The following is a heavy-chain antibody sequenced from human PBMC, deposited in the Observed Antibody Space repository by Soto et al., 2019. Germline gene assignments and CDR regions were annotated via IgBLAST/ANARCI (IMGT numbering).Heavy chain of an antibody. CDR2: SYWGDYK. J-gene: IGHJ4*02. D-gene: IGHD3-10*01. V-gene: IGHV2-5*02. Sequence: QITLKESGPTLVKPTQTLTLTCTFSGFSLDTSGVGVGWIRQPPGEALEWVEVSYWGDYKHFSPSLESRLTITKDTSNNLVVRTMTDMDPVDTATYYCAHKGSGLYPLDYWGQGTLVTVSS. CDR3: AHKGSGLYPLDY. CDR1: GFSLDTSGVG.